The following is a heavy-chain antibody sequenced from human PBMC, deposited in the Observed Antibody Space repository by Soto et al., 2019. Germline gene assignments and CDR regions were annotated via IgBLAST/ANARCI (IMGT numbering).Heavy chain of an antibody. CDR3: ARDLVDTAMPHEDYYYYYYMDV. J-gene: IGHJ6*03. Sequence: GGSLRLSCAASGFTFSDYYMSWIRQAPGKGLEWVSYISSSGSTIYYADSVKGRFTISRDNAKNSLYLQMNSLRAEDTAVYYCARDLVDTAMPHEDYYYYYYMDVWGKGTTVTVSS. D-gene: IGHD5-18*01. V-gene: IGHV3-11*01. CDR2: ISSSGSTI. CDR1: GFTFSDYY.